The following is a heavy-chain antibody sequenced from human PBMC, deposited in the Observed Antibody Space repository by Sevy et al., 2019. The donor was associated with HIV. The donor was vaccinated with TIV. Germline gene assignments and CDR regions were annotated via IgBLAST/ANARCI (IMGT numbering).Heavy chain of an antibody. V-gene: IGHV3-66*01. J-gene: IGHJ6*02. CDR1: GFTVSSDY. CDR2: IYSGGTT. Sequence: GGSLRLSCAASGFTVSSDYMTWVRQAPGKGLEWVSVIYSGGTTYYADSVKGRFTISRDNSKNTVNLQMKSLRAEDTAVYYCARESSSTWQAGYYGMAVWGQGTTVTVSS. CDR3: ARESSSTWQAGYYGMAV. D-gene: IGHD6-13*01.